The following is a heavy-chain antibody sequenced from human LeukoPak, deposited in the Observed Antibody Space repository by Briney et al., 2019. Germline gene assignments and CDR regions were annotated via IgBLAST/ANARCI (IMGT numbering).Heavy chain of an antibody. Sequence: GAAVKVSCKASGYTFTNYGITRVRQAPGQGLEWMGWISAYNGNTNSAQNLQARVTMTTDSATSTAYMELRSLTSDDTAVYYCARTYSKYFSSSEFDSWGQGTLVTVSS. CDR2: ISAYNGNT. CDR3: ARTYSKYFSSSEFDS. V-gene: IGHV1-18*01. D-gene: IGHD2/OR15-2a*01. J-gene: IGHJ4*02. CDR1: GYTFTNYG.